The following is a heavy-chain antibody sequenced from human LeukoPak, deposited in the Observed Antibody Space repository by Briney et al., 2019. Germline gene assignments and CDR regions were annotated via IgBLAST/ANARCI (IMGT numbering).Heavy chain of an antibody. CDR2: INPNSGGT. Sequence: ASVKVSCKASGYTFTGYYMHWVRQAPGQGLEWMGRINPNSGGTNYAQKFQGRVTMTRDTSISTAYMELSRLRSDDTAVYYCARGPNYYDSSGLPFDIWGQGTMVTVSS. CDR1: GYTFTGYY. D-gene: IGHD3-22*01. CDR3: ARGPNYYDSSGLPFDI. J-gene: IGHJ3*02. V-gene: IGHV1-2*06.